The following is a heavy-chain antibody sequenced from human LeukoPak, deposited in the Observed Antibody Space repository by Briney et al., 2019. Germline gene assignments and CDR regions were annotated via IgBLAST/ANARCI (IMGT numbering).Heavy chain of an antibody. Sequence: QTGGSLRLSCAASGFTFSSYDTHWVRQATGKGLEWVSAIGTAGDTYYPGSVKGRFTISRENAKNSLYLQMNSLRAGDTAVYYCARARIAVAANRQYNWFDPWGQGTLVTVSS. V-gene: IGHV3-13*01. CDR2: IGTAGDT. J-gene: IGHJ5*02. CDR1: GFTFSSYD. CDR3: ARARIAVAANRQYNWFDP. D-gene: IGHD6-19*01.